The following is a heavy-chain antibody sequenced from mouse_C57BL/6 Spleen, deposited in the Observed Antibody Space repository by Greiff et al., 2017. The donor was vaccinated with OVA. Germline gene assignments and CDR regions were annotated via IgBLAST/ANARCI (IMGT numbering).Heavy chain of an antibody. CDR3: ARVLYWYFDV. V-gene: IGHV3-6*01. J-gene: IGHJ1*03. CDR2: IRYAGSN. Sequence: EVQVVESGPGLVKPSQSLSLTCSVTGYSITSGYYWNWIRQFPGNKLEWMGYIRYAGSNNYNPSLKNRISITRYPSKNQLCLKLNSVTTEDTATYYCARVLYWYFDVWGTGTTVTVSS. CDR1: GYSITSGYY.